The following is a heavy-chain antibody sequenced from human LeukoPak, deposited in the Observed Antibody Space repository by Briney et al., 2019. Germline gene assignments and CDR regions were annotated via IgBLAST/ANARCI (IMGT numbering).Heavy chain of an antibody. CDR1: GGSFSGYY. D-gene: IGHD2-2*01. CDR2: INHSGST. Sequence: SETLSLTCAVYGGSFSGYYWSCIRQPPGKGLEWIGEINHSGSTNYNPSLKSRVTISVDTSKNQFSLKLSSVTAADTAVYYCARGRDIVVVPAARIGFDYWGQGTLVTVSS. V-gene: IGHV4-34*01. J-gene: IGHJ4*02. CDR3: ARGRDIVVVPAARIGFDY.